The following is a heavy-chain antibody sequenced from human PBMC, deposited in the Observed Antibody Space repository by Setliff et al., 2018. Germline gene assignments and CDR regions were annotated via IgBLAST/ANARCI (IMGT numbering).Heavy chain of an antibody. V-gene: IGHV1-46*01. CDR2: INPSSGRT. D-gene: IGHD6-13*01. CDR3: ARVESRYSSSWYFFDY. Sequence: GASVKVSCKASGYTFTSHYMHWVRQAPGLGLEWMGTINPSSGRTSYAQKFQGRVTMTRDTSTSTVYMELSSLRSEDTAVYYCARVESRYSSSWYFFDYWGQGTLVTVSS. CDR1: GYTFTSHY. J-gene: IGHJ4*02.